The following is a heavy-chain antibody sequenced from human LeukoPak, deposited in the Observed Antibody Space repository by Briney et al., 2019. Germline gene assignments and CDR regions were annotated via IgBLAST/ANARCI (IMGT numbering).Heavy chain of an antibody. V-gene: IGHV4-39*01. J-gene: IGHJ5*02. CDR1: GGSISSSSYY. D-gene: IGHD3-22*01. CDR3: AGSSGYYPNWFDP. CDR2: ISYSGNT. Sequence: PSETLSLTCTVSGGSISSSSYYWGWIRQPPGKGLEWIGSISYSGNTYYNPSLKSRVTISVDTSKNQFSLKLSSVTAADTAVYYCAGSSGYYPNWFDPWGQGTLVTVSS.